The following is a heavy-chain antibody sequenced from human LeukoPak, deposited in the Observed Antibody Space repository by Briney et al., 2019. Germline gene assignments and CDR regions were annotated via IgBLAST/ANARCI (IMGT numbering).Heavy chain of an antibody. V-gene: IGHV1-8*01. J-gene: IGHJ5*02. CDR3: ARPPMIVVVPAAIQPFDP. Sequence: GASVKVSCKASGYTFTSYDINWVRQATGQGLEWMGWMNPNSGNTGYAQKFQGRVTMTRNTSISTAYMELSSLRSEDTAVYYCARPPMIVVVPAAIQPFDPWGQGTLVTVSS. D-gene: IGHD2-2*01. CDR2: MNPNSGNT. CDR1: GYTFTSYD.